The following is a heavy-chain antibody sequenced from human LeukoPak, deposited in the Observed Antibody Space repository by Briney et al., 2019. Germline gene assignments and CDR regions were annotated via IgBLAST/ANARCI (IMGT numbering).Heavy chain of an antibody. CDR1: GVSVSSGSYY. D-gene: IGHD3-22*01. V-gene: IGHV4-61*02. CDR2: IYISGST. Sequence: PSQTLSLTCTVSGVSVSSGSYYWSWIRQPAGKGLEWIGRIYISGSTNYNSSLRGRVTMSIDTSKNQFSLTLTSVTAADTAVYYCARLVDTPVIRGYYFDPWAREPWSPSPQ. CDR3: ARLVDTPVIRGYYFDP. J-gene: IGHJ5*02.